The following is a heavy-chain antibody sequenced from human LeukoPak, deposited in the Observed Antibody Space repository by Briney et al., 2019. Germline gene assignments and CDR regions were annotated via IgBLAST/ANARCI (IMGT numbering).Heavy chain of an antibody. Sequence: SQTLSLTYAISRDSVSSNSAAWNWPRHSPSRGLEWRGRTYYRSKWDNDYAVSVKSRIPINPDTFKNQFSLQLNSVTPEDTAVYYCARVRYLAYSSSWYYYGMDVWGQGTTVTVSS. CDR1: RDSVSSNSAA. J-gene: IGHJ6*02. CDR3: ARVRYLAYSSSWYYYGMDV. CDR2: TYYRSKWDN. D-gene: IGHD6-13*01. V-gene: IGHV6-1*01.